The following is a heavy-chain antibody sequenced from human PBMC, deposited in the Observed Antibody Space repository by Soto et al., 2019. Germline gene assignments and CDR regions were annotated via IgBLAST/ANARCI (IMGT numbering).Heavy chain of an antibody. D-gene: IGHD2-15*01. Sequence: QVQLQQWGAGLLKPSETLSLTCTVYGGSFSGNYWSWIRQPPGMGLEWIGEISHSGSGTNYNPSLKRRVTISVDTSMNQFSLTLGSVTAADTAMYYCARGHLPGGNTFYYDYWGQGTLVTVSS. CDR3: ARGHLPGGNTFYYDY. V-gene: IGHV4-34*01. CDR2: ISHSGSGT. CDR1: GGSFSGNY. J-gene: IGHJ4*02.